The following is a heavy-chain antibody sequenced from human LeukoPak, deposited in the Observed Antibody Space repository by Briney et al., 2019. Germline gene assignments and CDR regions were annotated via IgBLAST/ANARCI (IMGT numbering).Heavy chain of an antibody. CDR3: ARGWDTAKSAFDI. V-gene: IGHV1-69*13. Sequence: SVKVSCKASGGTFSSYAISWVRQAPGQGLEWMGGIIPIFGTANYAQKFQGRVTIAADESKSTGYMELSSLRSEDTAVYYCARGWDTAKSAFDIWGQGTMVTVSS. J-gene: IGHJ3*02. CDR2: IIPIFGTA. D-gene: IGHD5-18*01. CDR1: GGTFSSYA.